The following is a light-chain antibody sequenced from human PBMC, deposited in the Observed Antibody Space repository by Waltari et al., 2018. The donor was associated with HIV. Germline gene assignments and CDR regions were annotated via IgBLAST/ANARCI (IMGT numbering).Light chain of an antibody. CDR1: SSDVGRSNY. V-gene: IGLV2-14*03. J-gene: IGLJ3*02. Sequence: QSALTQPASVSGSPGQSITLSCTGASSDVGRSNYVSWYQHHPGKAPKLIIYDVSNRPSGGSNRFSGSKSDTTASLTISGLQAEDEADYYCSSYTSSRTVVFGGGTKLTVL. CDR2: DVS. CDR3: SSYTSSRTVV.